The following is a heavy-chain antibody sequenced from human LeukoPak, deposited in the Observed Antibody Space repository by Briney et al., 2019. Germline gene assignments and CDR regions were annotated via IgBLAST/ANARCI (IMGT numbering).Heavy chain of an antibody. V-gene: IGHV3-48*02. CDR1: GFTFSHYS. CDR3: ARVSLPPRFDY. CDR2: ISSSGTII. D-gene: IGHD3-10*01. J-gene: IGHJ4*01. Sequence: GGSLTLSCSVSGFTFSHYSMNWVRQAPGKGLEWISYISSSGTIIYYADFLKGRFTISRDNAKNSVFLQMKSLRDEDTAVYYCARVSLPPRFDYWGHGTLVTVSS.